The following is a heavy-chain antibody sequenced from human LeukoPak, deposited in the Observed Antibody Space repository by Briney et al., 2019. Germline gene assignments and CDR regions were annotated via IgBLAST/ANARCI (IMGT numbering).Heavy chain of an antibody. D-gene: IGHD5-24*01. CDR2: IYSVGDT. CDR3: AGAPRGRDGYNPYYFDY. J-gene: IGHJ4*02. Sequence: SGGSLRLSCTASGFTVSSNCMSWVRQAPGKGLEWVSLIYSVGDTYYADSVKGRFTISRDNSKNTLYLQMNSLRAEDTAVYYCAGAPRGRDGYNPYYFDYWGQGTLVTFSS. CDR1: GFTVSSNC. V-gene: IGHV3-53*01.